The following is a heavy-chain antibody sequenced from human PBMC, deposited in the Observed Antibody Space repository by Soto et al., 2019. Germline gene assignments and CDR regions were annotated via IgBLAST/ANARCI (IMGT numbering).Heavy chain of an antibody. CDR3: ARDALPTIFGVVNYYYYMDV. J-gene: IGHJ6*03. V-gene: IGHV3-64*01. Sequence: GGSLRLSCAASGFTFSSYAMHWVRQAPGKGLEYVSAISSNGGSTYYANSVKGRFTISRDNSKNTLYLQMGSLRAEDMAVYYCARDALPTIFGVVNYYYYMDVWGKGTTVTVSS. CDR2: ISSNGGST. CDR1: GFTFSSYA. D-gene: IGHD3-3*01.